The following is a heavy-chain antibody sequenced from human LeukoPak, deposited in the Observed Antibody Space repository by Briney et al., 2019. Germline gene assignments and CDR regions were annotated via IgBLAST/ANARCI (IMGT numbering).Heavy chain of an antibody. D-gene: IGHD6-13*01. CDR3: AAGFSNHGYIY. V-gene: IGHV1-58*02. Sequence: SVKVSCKASGLTFRTSAMQWVRQTRGQGLEWIGWTVLGSGDTNYAQSLKERVTITRDMSTSTAYMELSSLRSEDTAMYYCAAGFSNHGYIYWGQGTLVTVSS. CDR1: GLTFRTSA. J-gene: IGHJ4*02. CDR2: TVLGSGDT.